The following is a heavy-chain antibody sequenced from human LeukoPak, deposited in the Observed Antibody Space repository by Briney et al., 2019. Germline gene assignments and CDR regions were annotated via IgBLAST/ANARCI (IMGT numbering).Heavy chain of an antibody. CDR2: INGGGGST. CDR1: GFSFSTYG. J-gene: IGHJ3*02. D-gene: IGHD6-13*01. CDR3: ARGPYSSSWYGAFDI. Sequence: GGTLRLSCAASGFSFSTYGMSWVRQAPGKGLEWVSAINGGGGSTYYADSVKGRFTISRDNSKNTLYLQVNSLRAEDTAVYYCARGPYSSSWYGAFDIWGQGTIVTVSS. V-gene: IGHV3-23*01.